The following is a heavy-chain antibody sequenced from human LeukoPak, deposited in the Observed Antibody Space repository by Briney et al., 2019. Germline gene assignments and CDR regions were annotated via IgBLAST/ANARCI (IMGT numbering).Heavy chain of an antibody. J-gene: IGHJ5*02. CDR2: IRSKAYGGTT. D-gene: IGHD3-10*01. Sequence: PGRSLRLSCSASGFTFGDYAMSWVRQAPGKGRDWVDFIRSKAYGGTTEYAASVKGRLTISRDDPKSIAYLQMNSLRPEDTAVYYCARMHYYLSGPSWFDTWGQGTLVTVSS. V-gene: IGHV3-49*04. CDR3: ARMHYYLSGPSWFDT. CDR1: GFTFGDYA.